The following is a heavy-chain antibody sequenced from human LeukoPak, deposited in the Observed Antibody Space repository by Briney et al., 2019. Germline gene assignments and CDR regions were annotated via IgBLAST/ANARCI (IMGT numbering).Heavy chain of an antibody. Sequence: PGGSLRLSCAASGFTFSSYGMHWVRQAPGKELEWAAVISYDGSNKYYADSVNGRFTISRDNSKNTLYLQMNSLGAEDTAVYYCAKIVVPAAIGGYYFDYWGQGTLVTVSS. D-gene: IGHD2-2*01. CDR2: ISYDGSNK. J-gene: IGHJ4*02. CDR3: AKIVVPAAIGGYYFDY. CDR1: GFTFSSYG. V-gene: IGHV3-30*18.